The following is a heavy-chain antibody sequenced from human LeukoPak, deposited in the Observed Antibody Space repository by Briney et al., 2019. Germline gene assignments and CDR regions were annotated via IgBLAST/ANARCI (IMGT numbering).Heavy chain of an antibody. Sequence: ASVKVSCKASGYTFTSYDINWVRQAPGQGLEWMGWISAYNGNTNYAQKLQGRVTMTTDTSTSTTYMELRSLRSDDTAVYYCARDWEGAPDYWGQGTLVTVSS. CDR3: ARDWEGAPDY. D-gene: IGHD1-26*01. J-gene: IGHJ4*02. CDR1: GYTFTSYD. CDR2: ISAYNGNT. V-gene: IGHV1-18*01.